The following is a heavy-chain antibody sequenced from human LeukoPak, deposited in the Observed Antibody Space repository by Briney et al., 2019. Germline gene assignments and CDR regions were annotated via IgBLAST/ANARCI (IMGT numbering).Heavy chain of an antibody. CDR2: ISYDGSNK. D-gene: IGHD5-18*01. CDR1: GFTFSSYA. J-gene: IGHJ4*02. Sequence: GGSLRLSCAASGFTFSSYAMHWVRQAPGKGLEWVAVISYDGSNKYYADSVKGRFTISRDNSKNTVYLQMNSLRAEDTAVYYCARAATAMVWWDPRNYFDYWGQGTLVTVSS. V-gene: IGHV3-30-3*01. CDR3: ARAATAMVWWDPRNYFDY.